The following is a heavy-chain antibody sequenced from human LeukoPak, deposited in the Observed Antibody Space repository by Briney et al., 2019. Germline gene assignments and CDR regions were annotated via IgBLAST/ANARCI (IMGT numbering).Heavy chain of an antibody. CDR1: GYTFTIYD. Sequence: ASVKVSCKASGYTFTIYDINWVRQATGQGLEWMGWLNPNSGNTGYAQKFQGRVTMTRNTSISTAYMELSSLRSEDTAVYYCARGDYGGNSGNWFDPWGQGTLVTVSS. J-gene: IGHJ5*02. V-gene: IGHV1-8*01. D-gene: IGHD4-23*01. CDR3: ARGDYGGNSGNWFDP. CDR2: LNPNSGNT.